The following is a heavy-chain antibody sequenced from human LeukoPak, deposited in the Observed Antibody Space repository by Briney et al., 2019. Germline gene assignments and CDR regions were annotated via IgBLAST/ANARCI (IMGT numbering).Heavy chain of an antibody. CDR3: ARDSGHPPTSFDY. J-gene: IGHJ4*02. Sequence: SVKVSCKASGGTFNHFGINWVRQAPGQGLEWMGRIIPILDLTKYAPKIQDRVTITADKSTSTAYMELNSLRSEDTAVYFCARDSGHPPTSFDYWGQGTLVTVSS. V-gene: IGHV1-69*04. CDR2: IIPILDLT. CDR1: GGTFNHFG. D-gene: IGHD1-1*01.